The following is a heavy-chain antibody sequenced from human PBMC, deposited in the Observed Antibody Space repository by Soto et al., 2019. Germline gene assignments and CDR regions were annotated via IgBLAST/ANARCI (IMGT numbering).Heavy chain of an antibody. Sequence: RRLSCAASGFTFSSYGMHWVRQAPGKGLEWVAVISYDGSNKYYADSVKGRFTISRDNSKNTLYLQMNSLRAEDTAVYYCEKDQYSSGWYIDYWGQGTLVTVSS. CDR3: EKDQYSSGWYIDY. V-gene: IGHV3-30*18. D-gene: IGHD6-19*01. CDR1: GFTFSSYG. J-gene: IGHJ4*02. CDR2: ISYDGSNK.